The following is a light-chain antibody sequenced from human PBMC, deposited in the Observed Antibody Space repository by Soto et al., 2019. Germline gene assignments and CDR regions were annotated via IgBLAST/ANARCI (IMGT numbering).Light chain of an antibody. CDR3: RPYDSSLSGSRV. CDR1: SSNIGAGSD. V-gene: IGLV1-40*01. J-gene: IGLJ2*01. CDR2: GNS. Sequence: QSVLTQPPSVSGAPGQRVTISCTGSSSNIGAGSDVHWYQQLPGTAPKLLIYGNSNRPSGVPDRFAGSKSGTSASLAITGLQAKTEAGYHCRPYDSSLSGSRVFGGGTKLTVL.